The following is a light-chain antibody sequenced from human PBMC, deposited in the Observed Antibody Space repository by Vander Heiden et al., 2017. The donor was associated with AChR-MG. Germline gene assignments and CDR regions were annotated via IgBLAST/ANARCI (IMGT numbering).Light chain of an antibody. CDR2: AAS. J-gene: IGKJ4*01. Sequence: IQLTQSPSSLSASVGDRVTITCRASQGISSYLAWYQQKPGKAPKLLISAASTLRSGFPSRFSGSGSGTDFTLTISSLQPEDFATYFCQQLNAYPLTFGGGTKVEIK. CDR1: QGISSY. CDR3: QQLNAYPLT. V-gene: IGKV1-9*01.